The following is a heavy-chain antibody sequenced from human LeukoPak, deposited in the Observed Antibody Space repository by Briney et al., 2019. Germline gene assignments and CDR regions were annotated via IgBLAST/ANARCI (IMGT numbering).Heavy chain of an antibody. CDR2: ISYDGSNK. J-gene: IGHJ4*02. CDR3: AKDYRVDIVVVPAAGFDY. V-gene: IGHV3-30*18. CDR1: GFTFSSYG. Sequence: PGRSLRLSCAASGFTFSSYGMHWVRQAPGKGLEWVAIISYDGSNKYYADSVKGRFTISRDNSKNTLYLQMNSLGAEDTAVYYCAKDYRVDIVVVPAAGFDYWGQGTLVTVSS. D-gene: IGHD2-2*01.